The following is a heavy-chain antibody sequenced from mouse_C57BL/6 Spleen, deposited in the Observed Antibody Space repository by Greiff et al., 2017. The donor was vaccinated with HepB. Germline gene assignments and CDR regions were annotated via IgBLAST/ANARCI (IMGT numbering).Heavy chain of an antibody. D-gene: IGHD2-1*01. J-gene: IGHJ3*01. CDR1: GYTFTSYW. V-gene: IGHV1-52*01. CDR3: ARGHYGNYGGFAY. Sequence: VQLQQPGAELVRPGSSVKLSCKASGYTFTSYWMHWVKQRPIQGLEWIGNIDPSDSETHYNQKFKDKATLTVDKSSSTAYMQLSSLTSEDSAVYYCARGHYGNYGGFAYWGQGTLVTVSA. CDR2: IDPSDSET.